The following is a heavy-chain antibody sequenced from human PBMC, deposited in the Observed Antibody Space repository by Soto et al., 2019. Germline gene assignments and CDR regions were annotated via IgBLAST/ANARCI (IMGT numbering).Heavy chain of an antibody. CDR2: ISHDGNER. CDR1: GFDFGSFG. Sequence: LRLSCAASGFDFGSFGIHWVRQAPGRGLDWVAVISHDGNERKYADSVKGRFTISRDNSKDTLYLQMYSLRPDDTAVYYCAKDVEKHQLDYHIDYWGQGSLVTVSS. D-gene: IGHD6-13*01. V-gene: IGHV3-30*18. CDR3: AKDVEKHQLDYHIDY. J-gene: IGHJ4*02.